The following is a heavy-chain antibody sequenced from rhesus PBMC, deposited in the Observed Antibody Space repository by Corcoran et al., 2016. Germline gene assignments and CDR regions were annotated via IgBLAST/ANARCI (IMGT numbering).Heavy chain of an antibody. CDR2: ISRDDDT. Sequence: QVTLKESVPALVKPPQTLTLTCTFSGLSLSTRAMGVGWIRQPPRKTLEWLALISRDDDTRYSTSLTNRLTISKETSKNQVVLTMPTMDPVDTATYYCARVPYCSGSGCAEFDSWGQGVLVTVSS. J-gene: IGHJ4*01. V-gene: IGHV2-1*01. CDR1: GLSLSTRAMG. D-gene: IGHD2-21*01. CDR3: ARVPYCSGSGCAEFDS.